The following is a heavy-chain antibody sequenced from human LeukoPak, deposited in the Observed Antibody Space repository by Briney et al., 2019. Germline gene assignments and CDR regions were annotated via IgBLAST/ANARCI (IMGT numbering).Heavy chain of an antibody. V-gene: IGHV4-4*08. J-gene: IGHJ4*02. CDR2: IYNSGST. Sequence: SETLSLTCTVSADSISNYYWTWLRQPPGKGLEWIGYIYNSGSTNYNPSLKSRVTISVDTSKNQFSLKLSSVTAADTAVYYCARESDFLDYWGQGTLVTVSS. D-gene: IGHD3-3*01. CDR1: ADSISNYY. CDR3: ARESDFLDY.